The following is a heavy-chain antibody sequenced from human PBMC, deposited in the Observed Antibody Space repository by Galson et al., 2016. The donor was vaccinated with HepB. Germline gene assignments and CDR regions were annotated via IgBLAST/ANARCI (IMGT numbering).Heavy chain of an antibody. CDR3: AGRRRINPPRLDV. D-gene: IGHD2-15*01. Sequence: SETLSPTCGVSGGSFSGYLWTWIRHTPGKGLEWLGDIHQSGDNNYVPSLKSRVTISADPSKSQFSLNLTSVTAADAAVYYCAGRRRINPPRLDVWGPGNTVIVSS. V-gene: IGHV4-34*01. CDR2: IHQSGDN. J-gene: IGHJ6*02. CDR1: GGSFSGYL.